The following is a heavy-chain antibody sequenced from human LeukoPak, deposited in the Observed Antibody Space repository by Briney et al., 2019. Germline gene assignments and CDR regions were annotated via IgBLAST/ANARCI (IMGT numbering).Heavy chain of an antibody. J-gene: IGHJ4*02. CDR3: ATSSWYRLAY. CDR2: SRNKADSYTA. Sequence: GGSLRLSCAASGFTFSDSFMSWVRQAPGKGLEWVGRSRNKADSYTAEYAASVKGRFTISRDESKNSLYLQISSLETEDAAVYSCATSSWYRLAYWGQGSLVTVSS. CDR1: GFTFSDSF. D-gene: IGHD6-13*01. V-gene: IGHV3-72*01.